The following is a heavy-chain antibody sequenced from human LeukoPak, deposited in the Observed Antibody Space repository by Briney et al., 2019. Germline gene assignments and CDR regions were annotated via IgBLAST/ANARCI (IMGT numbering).Heavy chain of an antibody. V-gene: IGHV1-69*04. J-gene: IGHJ4*02. CDR2: IIPIFGIA. CDR3: ALDPCSGGSCYSAYFDY. D-gene: IGHD2-15*01. CDR1: GGTFSSYA. Sequence: SVKVSCKASGGTFSSYAIGWVRQAPGQGLEWMGRIIPIFGIANYAQKFQGRVTITADKSTSTAYMELSSLRSEDTAVYYCALDPCSGGSCYSAYFDYWGQGTLVTVSS.